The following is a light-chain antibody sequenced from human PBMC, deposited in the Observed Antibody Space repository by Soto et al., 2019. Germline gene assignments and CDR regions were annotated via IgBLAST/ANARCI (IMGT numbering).Light chain of an antibody. J-gene: IGLJ2*01. V-gene: IGLV2-14*01. CDR2: DVS. Sequence: QSALTQPASVSGSPGQSITISCTGTSSDVGGYNYVSWYQQHPGKAPKLMIYDVSNRPSGVSNRFSGSKSGNTASLTIYGLQAEDQEDYYCSSYTSSSTLSFGGGTKLTVL. CDR3: SSYTSSSTLS. CDR1: SSDVGGYNY.